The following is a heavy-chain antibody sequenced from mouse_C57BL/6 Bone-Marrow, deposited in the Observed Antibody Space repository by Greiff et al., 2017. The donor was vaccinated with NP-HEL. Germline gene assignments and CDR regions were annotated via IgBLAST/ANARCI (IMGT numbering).Heavy chain of an antibody. Sequence: VQLQQSGAELVRPGASVKLSCTASGFNIKDDYMHWVKQRPEPGLEWIGWIDPENGDTEYASKFQGKATITADTSSNTAYLQLSSLTSEDTAFYYCTTYYPFDYWGQGTTLTVSS. V-gene: IGHV14-4*01. CDR3: TTYYPFDY. J-gene: IGHJ2*01. CDR2: IDPENGDT. CDR1: GFNIKDDY. D-gene: IGHD1-1*01.